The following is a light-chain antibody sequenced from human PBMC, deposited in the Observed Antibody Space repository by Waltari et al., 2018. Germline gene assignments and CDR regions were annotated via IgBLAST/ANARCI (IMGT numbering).Light chain of an antibody. Sequence: IVLTQSPGTLSLSPGERATLSCRASQSVSSNRLAWYQQKPGQAPRLRIYGASNRVYGIPDRFSGSGSGTDFTLTISRLGPEDFAVYYCQQYGRSSQVTFGQGTRLEI. CDR2: GAS. V-gene: IGKV3-20*01. J-gene: IGKJ5*01. CDR1: QSVSSNR. CDR3: QQYGRSSQVT.